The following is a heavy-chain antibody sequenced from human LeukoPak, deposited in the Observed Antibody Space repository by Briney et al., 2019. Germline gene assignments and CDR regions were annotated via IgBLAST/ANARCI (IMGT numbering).Heavy chain of an antibody. J-gene: IGHJ5*02. CDR3: ARDNGAGLTIFGVVIFGWFDP. D-gene: IGHD3-3*01. CDR2: IIPIFGTA. Sequence: SVKVSCKASGGTFSSYAISWVRQAPGQGLEWMGGIIPIFGTANYAQKFQGRVTITTDESTSTAYMELSSLRSEDTAVYYCARDNGAGLTIFGVVIFGWFDPWGQGTLVTVSS. V-gene: IGHV1-69*05. CDR1: GGTFSSYA.